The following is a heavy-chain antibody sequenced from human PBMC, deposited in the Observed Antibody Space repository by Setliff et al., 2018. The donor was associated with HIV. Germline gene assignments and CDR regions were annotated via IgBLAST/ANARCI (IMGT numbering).Heavy chain of an antibody. CDR1: GGSVSSGSYD. CDR2: IYTSGST. J-gene: IGHJ6*03. CDR3: ARDGPTVENSHSRYYYYMDV. V-gene: IGHV4-61*02. D-gene: IGHD4-17*01. Sequence: KPSETLSLTCTLSGGSVSSGSYDWSWIRQPAGKGLEWIGRIYTSGSTNYNPSLKSRVTISVDTSKNQFSLKLSSVTAADTAVYYWARDGPTVENSHSRYYYYMDVWGKGTMVTVSS.